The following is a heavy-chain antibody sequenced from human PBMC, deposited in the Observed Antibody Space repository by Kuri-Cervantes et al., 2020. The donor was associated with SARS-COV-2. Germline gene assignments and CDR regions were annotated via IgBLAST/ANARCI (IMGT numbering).Heavy chain of an antibody. CDR2: IYHSGST. Sequence: GSLRLSCTVSGYSISSGYYWGWIRQPPGKGLEWIGSIYHSGSTYYNPSLKSRVTISVDASKNQFSLKLSSVTAADTTVYYCAKHDYGDYGTFDYWGQGTLVTVSS. V-gene: IGHV4-38-2*02. D-gene: IGHD4-17*01. CDR3: AKHDYGDYGTFDY. CDR1: GYSISSGYY. J-gene: IGHJ4*02.